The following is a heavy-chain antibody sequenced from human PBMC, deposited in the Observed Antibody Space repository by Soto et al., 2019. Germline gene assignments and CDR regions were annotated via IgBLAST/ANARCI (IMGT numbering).Heavy chain of an antibody. V-gene: IGHV1-3*01. J-gene: IGHJ5*02. CDR2: INPDSGNT. CDR1: GYSFTNYA. Sequence: ASVKVSCKASGYSFTNYAIHWVRQAPGQRLEWMGWINPDSGNTKYSQKFEVRVSITRDTSANSVYLELSSLTSEDTAIYYCARGRPVGETLRWFGPWGQGTLVTVS. CDR3: ARGRPVGETLRWFGP. D-gene: IGHD1-26*01.